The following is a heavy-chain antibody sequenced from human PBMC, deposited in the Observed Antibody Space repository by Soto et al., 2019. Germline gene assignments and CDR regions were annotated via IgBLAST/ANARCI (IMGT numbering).Heavy chain of an antibody. D-gene: IGHD4-17*01. Sequence: TLSLTCTVSGGSISSGGYYWSWIRQHPGKGLEWIGYIYYSGSTYYNPSLKSRVTISVDTSKKQFSLKLSSVTAADTAVYYGARWGDYVGSFDYWGQGTLVTVSS. CDR3: ARWGDYVGSFDY. CDR2: IYYSGST. CDR1: GGSISSGGYY. J-gene: IGHJ4*02. V-gene: IGHV4-31*03.